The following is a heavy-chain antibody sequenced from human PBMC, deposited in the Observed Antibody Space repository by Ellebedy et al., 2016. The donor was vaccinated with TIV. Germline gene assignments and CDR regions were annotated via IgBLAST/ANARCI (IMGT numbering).Heavy chain of an antibody. Sequence: MPSETLSLTCTVSGGSISSYNYYWDWIRQPPGKGLEWIGEITHSGSTNYNPSLKSRVTISVDTSKNQFSLNLSSVTAADTAVYYCARGLARDYWGQGTLVTVSS. V-gene: IGHV4-39*07. CDR1: GGSISSYNYY. CDR3: ARGLARDY. J-gene: IGHJ4*02. CDR2: ITHSGST.